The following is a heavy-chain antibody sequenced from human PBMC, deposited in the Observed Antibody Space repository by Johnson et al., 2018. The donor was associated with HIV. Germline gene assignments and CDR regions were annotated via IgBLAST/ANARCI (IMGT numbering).Heavy chain of an antibody. J-gene: IGHJ3*02. CDR1: GFTFSSYA. V-gene: IGHV3-72*01. D-gene: IGHD3-3*01. Sequence: VLLVESGGGVVQPGRSLRLSCAASGFTFSSYAMHWVRQAPGKGLEWVGRIRNKANSYTTEYAASVKGRFTILRDDSKNSLYLQMSSLRAEDTAVYYCATGIGVVLALGGDAFDIWGQGTMVIVSS. CDR2: IRNKANSYTT. CDR3: ATGIGVVLALGGDAFDI.